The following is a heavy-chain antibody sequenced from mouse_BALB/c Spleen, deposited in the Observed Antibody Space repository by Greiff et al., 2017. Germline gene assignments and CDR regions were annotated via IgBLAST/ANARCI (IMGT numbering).Heavy chain of an antibody. CDR1: GFTFSDYY. Sequence: EVMLVESGGGLVKPGGSLKLSCAASGFTFSDYYMYWVRQTPEKRLEWVATISDGGSYTYYPDSVKGRFTISRDNAKNNLYLQMSSLKSEDTAMYYCARDPYFDYWGQGTTLTVSS. CDR3: ARDPYFDY. V-gene: IGHV5-4*02. J-gene: IGHJ2*01. CDR2: ISDGGSYT.